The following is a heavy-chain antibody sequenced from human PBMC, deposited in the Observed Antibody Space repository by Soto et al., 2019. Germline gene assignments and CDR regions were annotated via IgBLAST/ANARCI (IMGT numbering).Heavy chain of an antibody. J-gene: IGHJ6*02. CDR1: GFTFSSYA. CDR2: ISGSGGST. Sequence: GGSLRLSCAASGFTFSSYAMSWVRQAPGKGLEWVSAISGSGGSTYYADSVKGRFTISRDNSKNTLYLQMNSLRSEDTAVYYCVRVRRQGATWYNSYCMDVWGQGTPVTVSS. V-gene: IGHV3-23*01. D-gene: IGHD1-1*01. CDR3: VRVRRQGATWYNSYCMDV.